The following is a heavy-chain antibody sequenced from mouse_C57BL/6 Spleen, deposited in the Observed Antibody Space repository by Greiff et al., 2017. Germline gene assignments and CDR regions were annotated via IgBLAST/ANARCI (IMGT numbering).Heavy chain of an antibody. CDR2: INPSNGGT. CDR1: GYTFTDYY. V-gene: IGHV1-19*01. Sequence: EVQLQQSGPVLVKPGASVKMSCKASGYTFTDYYMNWVKQSHGKSLEWLGVINPSNGGTSYNQKFKGTATLTVDKSSSTAYMELNSLTSADSAVYYCARGGTTVVAPGFAYWGQGTLVTVSA. J-gene: IGHJ3*01. CDR3: ARGGTTVVAPGFAY. D-gene: IGHD1-1*01.